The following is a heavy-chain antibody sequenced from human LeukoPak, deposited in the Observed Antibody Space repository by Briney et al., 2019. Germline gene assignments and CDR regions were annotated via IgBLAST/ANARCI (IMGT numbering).Heavy chain of an antibody. D-gene: IGHD4/OR15-4a*01. J-gene: IGHJ4*02. CDR3: ARSNFLYYFDY. V-gene: IGHV3-48*03. CDR1: GFTFSSYE. Sequence: GGSLRLSCAASGFTFSSYEMNWVRQAPGKGLQWVSYISSSGSTIYYADSAKGRFTISRGNAKNSLYLQMNSLRAEDTAVYYCARSNFLYYFDYWGRGTLVTVSS. CDR2: ISSSGSTI.